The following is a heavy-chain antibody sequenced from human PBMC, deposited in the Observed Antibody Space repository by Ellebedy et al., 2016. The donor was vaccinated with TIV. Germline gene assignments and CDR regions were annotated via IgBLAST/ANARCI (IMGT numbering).Heavy chain of an antibody. D-gene: IGHD3-22*01. Sequence: AASVKVSCKASGYRFNIYGISWVRQAPGQGLVWMGWISAYNGNTYYAQNVQGRVTMTTDTSKTTAYMELRNLRSDDTAVYFCARVNYDNSGYPLDYWGQGTLVTVSS. V-gene: IGHV1-18*01. CDR2: ISAYNGNT. J-gene: IGHJ4*02. CDR3: ARVNYDNSGYPLDY. CDR1: GYRFNIYG.